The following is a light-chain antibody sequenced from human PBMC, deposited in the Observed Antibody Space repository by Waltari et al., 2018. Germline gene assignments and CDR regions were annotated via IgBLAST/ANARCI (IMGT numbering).Light chain of an antibody. CDR3: QQSYSTPPT. V-gene: IGKV3-11*01. Sequence: EIVLTQSPATLSLSPGERATPSCRASQSVSSYLAWYQQKPGQAPRLLIYDASNRATGIPARFSGSGSGTEFTLTISSLQPDDFATYYCQQSYSTPPTFGGGTKVEIK. CDR1: QSVSSY. J-gene: IGKJ4*01. CDR2: DAS.